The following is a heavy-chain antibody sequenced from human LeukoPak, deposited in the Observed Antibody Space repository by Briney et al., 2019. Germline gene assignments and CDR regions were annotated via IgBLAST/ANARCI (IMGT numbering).Heavy chain of an antibody. CDR1: GFTISSFW. CDR2: IRYDAGTR. V-gene: IGHV3-7*01. J-gene: IGHJ1*01. CDR3: AIIGTPGETEHYRP. Sequence: GGSLRLSCAPSGFTISSFWKSWVRQAPGKGPEGLATIRYDAGTRYYADSMRGRFTISRDNAQNSLYLQINSLRAEDTAIYYCAIIGTPGETEHYRPWGQGTRVTVSS. D-gene: IGHD2-21*01.